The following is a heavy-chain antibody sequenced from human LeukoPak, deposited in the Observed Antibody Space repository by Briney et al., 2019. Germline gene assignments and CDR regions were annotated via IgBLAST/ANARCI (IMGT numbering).Heavy chain of an antibody. CDR2: MNPNSANT. CDR1: GYTFTRYD. V-gene: IGHV1-8*03. D-gene: IGHD2-15*01. J-gene: IGHJ5*02. CDR3: ARKVAATHWFDP. Sequence: ASVKVSCRASGYTFTRYDIHWVRQATGQGLEWMGWMNPNSANTGYAQKFQGRVTITGSTSINTAYMELRSLRSEDTAVYYCARKVAATHWFDPWGQGTLVTVSS.